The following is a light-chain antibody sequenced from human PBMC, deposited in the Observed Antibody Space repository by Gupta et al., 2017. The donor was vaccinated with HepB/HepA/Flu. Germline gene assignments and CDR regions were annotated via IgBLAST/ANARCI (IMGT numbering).Light chain of an antibody. Sequence: SAPTQPASVSGSPGQSITISCTGTSNDIGSNKYVSCYQQFPGRAPKLMIYDVSNRPSGVSYRFSGSKPGNTASLTISGLQAEDEADYYCSSYGTADIFGTGTRVIVL. CDR2: DVS. V-gene: IGLV2-14*03. J-gene: IGLJ1*01. CDR1: SNDIGSNKY. CDR3: SSYGTADI.